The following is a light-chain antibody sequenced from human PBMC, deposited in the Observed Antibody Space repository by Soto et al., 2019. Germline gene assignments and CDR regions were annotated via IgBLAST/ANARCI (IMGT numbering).Light chain of an antibody. CDR2: DAS. V-gene: IGKV3-20*01. J-gene: IGKJ3*01. CDR3: QQYGSSPFA. CDR1: QSLNSKS. Sequence: EIVLTQSPGALSLSPGERATLSCRASQSLNSKSLAWYQQKPGQAPRLLIYDASSRAPGIPDRFSGSGSGTDFTLTISRLEPEDFAVYYCQQYGSSPFASGPGTKVDIK.